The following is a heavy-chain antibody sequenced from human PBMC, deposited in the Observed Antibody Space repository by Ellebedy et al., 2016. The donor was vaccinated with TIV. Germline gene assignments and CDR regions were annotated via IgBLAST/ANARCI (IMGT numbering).Heavy chain of an antibody. CDR2: INAGNGNT. CDR3: AREVSSGWGKYYGMDV. CDR1: GYTFTSYA. Sequence: ASVKVSXXASGYTFTSYAMHWVRQAPGQRLEWMGWINAGNGNTKYSQKFQGRVTITRDTSASTAYMELSSLRSEDTAVYYCAREVSSGWGKYYGMDVWGQGTTVTVSS. V-gene: IGHV1-3*01. J-gene: IGHJ6*02. D-gene: IGHD6-19*01.